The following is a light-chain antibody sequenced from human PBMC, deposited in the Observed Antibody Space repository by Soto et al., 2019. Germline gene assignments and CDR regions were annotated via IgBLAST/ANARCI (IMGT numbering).Light chain of an antibody. CDR2: GAS. Sequence: EIVFTQSPATLSLSPGERATLSCRASQSVSSYLAWYQRKPGQAPRLLIYGASNRATGIPDRFSGSGSGTDFTLTISRLEPEDFAVYYCQQYGSSGTFGQGTKVDIK. CDR3: QQYGSSGT. CDR1: QSVSSY. J-gene: IGKJ1*01. V-gene: IGKV3-20*01.